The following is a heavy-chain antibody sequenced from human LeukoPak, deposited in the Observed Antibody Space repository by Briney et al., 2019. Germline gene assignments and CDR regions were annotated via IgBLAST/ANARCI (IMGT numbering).Heavy chain of an antibody. J-gene: IGHJ4*02. CDR3: TRGKDVVVPAAIEYYFDY. CDR2: IRSKAYGGTS. V-gene: IGHV3-49*04. Sequence: GGSLRLSCKASGFTFGDYAMSWVRQAPGKGLEWVGFIRSKAYGGTSEYAVSVKGRFTISRDDSKSIAYLQMNSLKTEDTAVYYCTRGKDVVVPAAIEYYFDYWGQGTLVTVSS. D-gene: IGHD2-2*02. CDR1: GFTFGDYA.